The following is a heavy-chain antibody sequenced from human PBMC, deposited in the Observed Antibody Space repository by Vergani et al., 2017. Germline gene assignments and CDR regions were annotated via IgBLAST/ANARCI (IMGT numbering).Heavy chain of an antibody. CDR2: ISSSSSTI. Sequence: EVQLVESGGGLVQPGGSLRLSCAASGFTFSSYSMNWVRQAPGKGLEWVSYISSSSSTIYYADSVKGRFTISRDNAKNSLYLQMNSLRGEDTAVYYCARGPMVRGAPYYFDYWGQGTLVTVSS. V-gene: IGHV3-48*04. J-gene: IGHJ4*02. CDR1: GFTFSSYS. D-gene: IGHD3-10*01. CDR3: ARGPMVRGAPYYFDY.